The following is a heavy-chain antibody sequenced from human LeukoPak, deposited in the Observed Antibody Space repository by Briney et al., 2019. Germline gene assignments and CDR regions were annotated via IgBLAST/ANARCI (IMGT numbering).Heavy chain of an antibody. D-gene: IGHD6-19*01. J-gene: IGHJ4*02. CDR1: GFTFSNFD. CDR3: AKRDSSGWYAIDY. Sequence: GGSLRLSCAASGFTFSNFDMSWVRQAPGKGLEWVSAISDSGGSTYYATSVKGRFTISRDNSKNMLYLQLSSLRAEDTAVYYCAKRDSSGWYAIDYWGQGTLVTVSS. V-gene: IGHV3-23*01. CDR2: ISDSGGST.